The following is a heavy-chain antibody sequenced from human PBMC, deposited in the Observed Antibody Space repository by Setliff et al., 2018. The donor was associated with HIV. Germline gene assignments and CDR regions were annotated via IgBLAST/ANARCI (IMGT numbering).Heavy chain of an antibody. V-gene: IGHV3-21*01. D-gene: IGHD3-22*01. CDR1: GFSFSSYT. Sequence: AGGSLRLSCAASGFSFSSYTMNWVRQAPGKGLEWVSSISRSSTFIHYGYSVKGRFTTSRDDAKNSLYLQMNSLRAEDTAVYYCAREPMGGITMIVHSPYYNGMDVWGQGTTVTVSS. CDR2: ISRSSTFI. J-gene: IGHJ6*02. CDR3: AREPMGGITMIVHSPYYNGMDV.